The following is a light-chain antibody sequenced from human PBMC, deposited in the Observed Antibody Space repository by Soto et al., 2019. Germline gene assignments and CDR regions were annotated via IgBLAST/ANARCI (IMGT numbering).Light chain of an antibody. CDR3: QSYDSSLSASYV. Sequence: QSALTQPPSVSGAPGQRVTISCTGSSSNIGAGYEVHWYQHLPGKAPKLLIYGNSNRPSGVPDRFSASKSGTSASLAITGLQAEDEADYYCQSYDSSLSASYVFGGGTQLTVL. J-gene: IGLJ7*01. CDR2: GNS. V-gene: IGLV1-40*01. CDR1: SSNIGAGYE.